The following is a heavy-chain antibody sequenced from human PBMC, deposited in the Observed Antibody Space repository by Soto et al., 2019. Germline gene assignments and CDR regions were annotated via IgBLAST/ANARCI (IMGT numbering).Heavy chain of an antibody. Sequence: PSETLSLTCSVSGVSINNGYYWTWIRQHPGKGLEWIGYIYYTGRTSYNPSLKSRLTISLDTSQKQFSLNLTSVTAADTAVYYCARSRGYSSSWYEDWFDPWGQGTLVTVSS. CDR1: GVSINNGYY. D-gene: IGHD6-13*01. CDR2: IYYTGRT. J-gene: IGHJ5*02. V-gene: IGHV4-31*03. CDR3: ARSRGYSSSWYEDWFDP.